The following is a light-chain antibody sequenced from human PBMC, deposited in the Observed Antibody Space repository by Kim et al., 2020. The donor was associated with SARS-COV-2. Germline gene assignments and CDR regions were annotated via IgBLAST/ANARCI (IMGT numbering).Light chain of an antibody. CDR1: SGDIADNY. J-gene: IGLJ2*01. CDR3: QSYDISNVI. CDR2: EDS. V-gene: IGLV6-57*03. Sequence: GQTVTISCTRTSGDIADNYVQWYQQRPGSAPTIVIYEDSERPSGVPNRFSGSIDTSSSSASLTISGLKTEDEADYYCQSYDISNVIFGGGTQLTVL.